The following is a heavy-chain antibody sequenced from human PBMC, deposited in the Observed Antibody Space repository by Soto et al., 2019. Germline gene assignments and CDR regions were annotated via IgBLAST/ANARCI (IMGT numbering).Heavy chain of an antibody. D-gene: IGHD1-26*01. J-gene: IGHJ3*02. CDR1: GYTFTSYY. CDR3: ARATEDSGSYPGAFDI. V-gene: IGHV1-46*01. Sequence: ASVKVSCKASGYTFTSYYMHWVRQAPGQGLEWMGIINPSGGSTSYAQKFQGRVTVTRDTSTSTVYMELSSLRSEDTAVYYCARATEDSGSYPGAFDIWGQGTMVTVSS. CDR2: INPSGGST.